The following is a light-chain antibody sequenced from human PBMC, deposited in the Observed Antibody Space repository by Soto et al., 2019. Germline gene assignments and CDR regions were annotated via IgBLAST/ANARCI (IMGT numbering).Light chain of an antibody. CDR3: QQYNNWPPT. CDR1: QSVGSN. CDR2: GAS. J-gene: IGKJ1*01. V-gene: IGKV3-15*01. Sequence: ERVMTQSPATLSVSPGERATLSCRASQSVGSNLAWYQQIPGQAPRLLITGASTRATGIPARFSGSGSGTEFTLVISSLQSEDFAVYYCQQYNNWPPTFGQGTKVEIK.